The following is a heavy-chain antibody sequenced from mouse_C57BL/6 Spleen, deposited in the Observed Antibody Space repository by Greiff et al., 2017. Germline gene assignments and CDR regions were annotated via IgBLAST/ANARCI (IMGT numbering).Heavy chain of an antibody. CDR2: IYPRSGNT. D-gene: IGHD2-4*01. Sequence: QVQLKESGAELARPGASVKLSCKASGYTFTSYGISWVKQRTGKGLEWIGEIYPRSGNTYYNETLKGKATLTADKSSSTAYMELRSLTSEDSAVYFCARGDDYGPYYFDYGAQGTTLTVSS. V-gene: IGHV1-81*01. CDR1: GYTFTSYG. J-gene: IGHJ2*01. CDR3: ARGDDYGPYYFDY.